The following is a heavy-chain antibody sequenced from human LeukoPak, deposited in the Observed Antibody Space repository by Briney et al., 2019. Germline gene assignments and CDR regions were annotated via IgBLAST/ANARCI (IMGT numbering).Heavy chain of an antibody. CDR2: MNPNSGNT. CDR3: ARVVVAATVWYFDL. CDR1: GYTFTSYD. D-gene: IGHD2-15*01. J-gene: IGHJ2*01. V-gene: IGHV1-8*03. Sequence: AAVKVSCKASGYTFTSYDINWVRQATGQGLEWMGWMNPNSGNTGYAQKFQGRVTITRNTSISTAYMELSSLRSEDTAVYYCARVVVAATVWYFDLWGRGTLVTVSS.